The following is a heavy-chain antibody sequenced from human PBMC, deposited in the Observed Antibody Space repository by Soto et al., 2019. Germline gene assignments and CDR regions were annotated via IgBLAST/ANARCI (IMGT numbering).Heavy chain of an antibody. Sequence: GESLKISCEASGYPFTRYWIGWVRQMPGKGLDWMGIIYPGDSDSRYSPSFLGQVTFSVDKSINTAYLQWNSLKASDTATYFCARVAYNGYNFDYWGQGTLVTVSS. CDR2: IYPGDSDS. D-gene: IGHD5-12*01. CDR1: GYPFTRYW. CDR3: ARVAYNGYNFDY. J-gene: IGHJ4*02. V-gene: IGHV5-51*01.